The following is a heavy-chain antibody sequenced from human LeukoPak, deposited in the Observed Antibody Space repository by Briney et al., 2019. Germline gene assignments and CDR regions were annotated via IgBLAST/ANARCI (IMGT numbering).Heavy chain of an antibody. J-gene: IGHJ4*02. CDR2: IYPGDSDT. CDR1: GYSFTSYW. D-gene: IGHD3-22*01. Sequence: GESLKISCKGSGYSFTSYWIGWVRQMPGKGLEWMGIIYPGDSDTRYSPSFQGQVTISADKSISTAYLQWSSLKASDTATYYCARRYYDSSGYYSPFDHWGQGTLVTVSS. CDR3: ARRYYDSSGYYSPFDH. V-gene: IGHV5-51*01.